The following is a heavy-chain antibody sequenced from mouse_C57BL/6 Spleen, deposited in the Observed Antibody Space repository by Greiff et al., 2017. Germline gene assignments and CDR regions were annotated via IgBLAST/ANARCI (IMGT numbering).Heavy chain of an antibody. V-gene: IGHV1-7*01. Sequence: VQLQQSGAELAKPGASVKLSCKASGYTFTSYWMHWVKQRPGQGLEWIGYINPSSGYTKYNQKFKDKATLTADKSSSTAYMELRSLTSEDSAVYYGARVYYYGSSSGWFAYWGQGTLVTVSA. CDR3: ARVYYYGSSSGWFAY. CDR2: INPSSGYT. D-gene: IGHD1-1*01. J-gene: IGHJ3*01. CDR1: GYTFTSYW.